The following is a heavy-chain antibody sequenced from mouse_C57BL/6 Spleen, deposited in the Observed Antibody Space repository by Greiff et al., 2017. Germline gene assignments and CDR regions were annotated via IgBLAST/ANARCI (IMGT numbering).Heavy chain of an antibody. Sequence: QVQLQQSGAELVRPGASVKLSCKASGYTFTDYYINWVKQRPGQGLEWIARIYPGSGNTYYNEKFKGKATLTAEKSSSTAYMQLSSLTSEDSAVYFCARDSSGSHYFDYWGQGTTLTVSS. CDR2: IYPGSGNT. V-gene: IGHV1-76*01. J-gene: IGHJ2*01. CDR1: GYTFTDYY. CDR3: ARDSSGSHYFDY. D-gene: IGHD3-2*02.